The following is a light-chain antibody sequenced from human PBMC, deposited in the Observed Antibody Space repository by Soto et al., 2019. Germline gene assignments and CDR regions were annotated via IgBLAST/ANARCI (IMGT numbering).Light chain of an antibody. V-gene: IGKV3-15*01. J-gene: IGKJ1*01. Sequence: EIVMTQSPATLSVSPGERATLSCRASQSVSSNLAWYQQKPGQAPRLLIYGASTRATGIPARFSGSWSGTEFNLTISSLQSEDFAVYYCQQYNNWPRTFGQGTKVEIK. CDR1: QSVSSN. CDR3: QQYNNWPRT. CDR2: GAS.